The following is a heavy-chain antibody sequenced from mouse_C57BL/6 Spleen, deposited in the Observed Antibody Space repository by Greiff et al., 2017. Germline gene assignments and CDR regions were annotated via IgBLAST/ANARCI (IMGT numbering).Heavy chain of an antibody. CDR3: ARRVEYYGSSGNYFDY. J-gene: IGHJ2*01. CDR2: IDPSDSYT. D-gene: IGHD1-1*01. CDR1: GYTFTSYW. V-gene: IGHV1-69*01. Sequence: QVQLQQPGAELVMPGASVKLSCKASGYTFTSYWMHWVKQRPGQGLEWIGEIDPSDSYTNYNQKFKGKSTLTVDKSSSTAYMQLSSLTSEDSAVYYCARRVEYYGSSGNYFDYWGQGTTLTVSS.